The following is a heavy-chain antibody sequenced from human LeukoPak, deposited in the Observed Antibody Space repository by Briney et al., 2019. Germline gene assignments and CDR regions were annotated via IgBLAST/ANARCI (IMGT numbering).Heavy chain of an antibody. J-gene: IGHJ4*02. CDR2: ISYDGSNK. CDR1: GFPFSNYA. CDR3: ARGGGSGDY. Sequence: GGSLRLSCAASGFPFSNYALHWVRQAPGKGLEWVAVISYDGSNKYYADSVKGRFTISRDNSKNTLYLQMNSLRAEDTAVYYCARGGGSGDYWGQGTLVTVSS. V-gene: IGHV3-30*04. D-gene: IGHD3-16*01.